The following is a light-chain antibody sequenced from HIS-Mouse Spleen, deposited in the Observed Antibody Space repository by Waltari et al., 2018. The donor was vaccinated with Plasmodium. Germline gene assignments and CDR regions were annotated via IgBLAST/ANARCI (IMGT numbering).Light chain of an antibody. V-gene: IGLV3-10*01. CDR2: GES. CDR3: YSTDSSGNHRV. CDR1: ALPKKY. J-gene: IGLJ3*02. Sequence: SYELTQPPSVSVSPGQTARITCSGDALPKKYAYWYQQKSGQATVPVIYGESKRPSGIPERCSGSSSGTMATLTISGAQVEDEADYYCYSTDSSGNHRVFGGGTKLTVL.